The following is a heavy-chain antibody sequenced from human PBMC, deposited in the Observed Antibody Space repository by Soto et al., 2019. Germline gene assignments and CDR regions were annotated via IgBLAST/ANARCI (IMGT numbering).Heavy chain of an antibody. CDR2: IYYSGST. V-gene: IGHV4-59*01. CDR1: GGSISSYY. CDR3: ARGGYCSGGSCSWFDP. J-gene: IGHJ5*02. D-gene: IGHD2-15*01. Sequence: QVQLQESGPGLVKPSETLSLTCTVSGGSISSYYWSWIRQPPGKGLEWIGYIYYSGSTNYNPSLKSRDTISVDTSKNQFSLKLSSVTAADTAVYYCARGGYCSGGSCSWFDPWGQGTLVTVSS.